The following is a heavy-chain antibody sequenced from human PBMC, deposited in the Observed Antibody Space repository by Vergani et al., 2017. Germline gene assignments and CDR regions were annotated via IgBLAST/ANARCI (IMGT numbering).Heavy chain of an antibody. CDR1: GFTLSNYD. J-gene: IGHJ4*02. Sequence: QVQLVESGGGVVQRGGSLRLSCATSGFTLSNYDMQWIRQGPGKGLEFVAFIQFDGSNQYYADSVKGRFTLSRDFSKNTLYLQMNSLRTEDTAVYYCAKRGDYGDYLGYWGQGTLVIVSS. CDR3: AKRGDYGDYLGY. D-gene: IGHD4-17*01. V-gene: IGHV3-30*02. CDR2: IQFDGSNQ.